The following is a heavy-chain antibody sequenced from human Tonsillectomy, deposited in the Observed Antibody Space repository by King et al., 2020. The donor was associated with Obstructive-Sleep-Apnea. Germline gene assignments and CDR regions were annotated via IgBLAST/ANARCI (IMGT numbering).Heavy chain of an antibody. Sequence: VQLVESGGGVVQPGRSLRLSCAASGFTLSSYTMHWVRQAPGKGLEWVAVISYDGSNKYYADSVKGLFTISRDNSKNTVYLQMNSLRAEDTAVYYCARETFYDILTGSFYYYGMDVWGQGTTVTVCS. V-gene: IGHV3-30-3*01. D-gene: IGHD3-9*01. CDR3: ARETFYDILTGSFYYYGMDV. J-gene: IGHJ6*02. CDR2: ISYDGSNK. CDR1: GFTLSSYT.